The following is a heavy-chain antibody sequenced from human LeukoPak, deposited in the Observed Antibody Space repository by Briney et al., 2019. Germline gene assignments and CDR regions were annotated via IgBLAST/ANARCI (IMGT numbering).Heavy chain of an antibody. CDR2: ISTYNGDT. D-gene: IGHD1-26*01. CDR1: GYTFTTYG. V-gene: IGHV1-18*01. CDR3: ARGRVGATDY. Sequence: GASVKVSCKASGYTFTTYGISWVRQAPGQGLEWMGWISTYNGDTNFAQKLQGRVTMTADTSTSTTYMELRSLRSDDTAVYYCARGRVGATDYWGQGTLVTVSS. J-gene: IGHJ4*02.